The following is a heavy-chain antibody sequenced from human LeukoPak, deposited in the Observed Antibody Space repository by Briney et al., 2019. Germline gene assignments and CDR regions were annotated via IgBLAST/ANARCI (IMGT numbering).Heavy chain of an antibody. CDR3: ARKWGSSGWFYYYYYGMDV. D-gene: IGHD6-19*01. V-gene: IGHV4-34*01. Sequence: SETLSLTCAVSGGSISSGGYSWSWIRQPPGKGLEWIGEINHSGSTNYNPSLKSRVTISVDTSKNQFSLKLSSVTAADTAVYYCARKWGSSGWFYYYYYGMDVWGQGTTVTVSS. J-gene: IGHJ6*02. CDR2: INHSGST. CDR1: GGSISSGGYS.